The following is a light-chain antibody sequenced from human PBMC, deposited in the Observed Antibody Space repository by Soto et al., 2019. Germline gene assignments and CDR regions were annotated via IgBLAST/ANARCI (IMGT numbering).Light chain of an antibody. J-gene: IGKJ4*01. CDR1: QSVGSY. CDR3: QQRSTWPALT. Sequence: EVVLTQSPVTLSLSPGERATLSCRASQSVGSYVAWYQHKPGHLPRLLIYDTSNRAAGIPVRFSGSGSETDFTLTISSLEPADFAVYYCQQRSTWPALTFGGGTKVEV. V-gene: IGKV3-11*01. CDR2: DTS.